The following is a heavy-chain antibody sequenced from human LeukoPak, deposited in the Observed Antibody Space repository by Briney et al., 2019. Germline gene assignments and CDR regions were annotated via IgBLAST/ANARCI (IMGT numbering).Heavy chain of an antibody. CDR2: IHTSGTT. J-gene: IGHJ4*02. CDR1: GGSISTYY. D-gene: IGHD1-26*01. CDR3: ARQSGRIFDY. V-gene: IGHV4-4*07. Sequence: SETLSLTCTVSGGSISTYYWSWIRQPAGNGLEWIGRIHTSGTTHYNPSLQSRVTMSVDTSKNQFSLKLSSVTAADTAVYYCARQSGRIFDYWGQGTLVTVSS.